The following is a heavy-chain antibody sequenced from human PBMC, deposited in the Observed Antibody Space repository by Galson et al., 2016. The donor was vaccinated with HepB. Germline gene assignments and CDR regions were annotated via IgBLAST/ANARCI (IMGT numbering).Heavy chain of an antibody. Sequence: SLRLSCAASGFTFSSYSVNRVRQAPGKGLEWVSSISSSSTYIYYADSVKGRFTISRDDAKNSLYLQMNSLRAEDTALYYCARTPGTYWFFDLWGRGTLVTVSS. CDR1: GFTFSSYS. J-gene: IGHJ2*01. D-gene: IGHD1-14*01. V-gene: IGHV3-21*06. CDR2: ISSSSTYI. CDR3: ARTPGTYWFFDL.